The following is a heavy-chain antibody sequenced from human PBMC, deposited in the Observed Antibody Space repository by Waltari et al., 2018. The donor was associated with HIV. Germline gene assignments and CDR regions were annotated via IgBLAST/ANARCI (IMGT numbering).Heavy chain of an antibody. Sequence: QVQLVESGGGVVQPGDVLRLSCAASGPDFGSDGMTWVRQAPGKGLEWLAAISYDGMKKYYGDSLRGRLTISRDNSKKTLYLQMNTLRPEDTAIYFCARDSSQVHWFGESLALWGQGTLVIVSS. CDR2: ISYDGMKK. J-gene: IGHJ4*02. CDR3: ARDSSQVHWFGESLAL. D-gene: IGHD3-10*01. V-gene: IGHV3-30*03. CDR1: GPDFGSDG.